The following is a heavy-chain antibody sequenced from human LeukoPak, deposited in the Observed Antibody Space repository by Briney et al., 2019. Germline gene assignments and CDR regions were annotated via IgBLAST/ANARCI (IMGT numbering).Heavy chain of an antibody. CDR3: ARDRIIRITPHGMDV. J-gene: IGHJ6*02. Sequence: PGGSLRLSCAASGFTVSSNYMSWVRQAPGKGLEWVAVIWYDGSNKYYADSVKGRFTISRDNSKNTLYLQMNSLRAEDTAVYYCARDRIIRITPHGMDVWGQGTTVTVSS. CDR2: IWYDGSNK. CDR1: GFTVSSNY. V-gene: IGHV3-33*08. D-gene: IGHD2-15*01.